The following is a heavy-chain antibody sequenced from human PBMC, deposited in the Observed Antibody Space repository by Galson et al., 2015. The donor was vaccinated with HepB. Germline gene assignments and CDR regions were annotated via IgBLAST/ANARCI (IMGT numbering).Heavy chain of an antibody. Sequence: SLRLSCAASGFTFSSYWMHWVRQAPGKGLVWVSRINSDGSSTSYADSVKGRFTISRDNAKNTLYLQMNSLRAEDTAVYYCARGPRSSSWYRYLSRLDWGQGTLVTVSS. CDR3: ARGPRSSSWYRYLSRLD. J-gene: IGHJ4*02. CDR2: INSDGSST. V-gene: IGHV3-74*01. D-gene: IGHD6-13*01. CDR1: GFTFSSYW.